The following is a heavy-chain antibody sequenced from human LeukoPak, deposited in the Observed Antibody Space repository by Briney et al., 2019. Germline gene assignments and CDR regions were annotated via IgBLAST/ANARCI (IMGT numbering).Heavy chain of an antibody. D-gene: IGHD3-9*01. CDR1: GFTFSSYA. V-gene: IGHV3-30*04. CDR3: ARGMARIRYFDWKYYYVDV. Sequence: PGGSLRLSCAASGFTFSSYAMHWVRQAPGKGLEWVAVISYDGSNKYYADSVKGRFTISRDNSKNTLYLQMNSLRAEDTAVYYCARGMARIRYFDWKYYYVDVWGKGTTVTVSS. J-gene: IGHJ6*03. CDR2: ISYDGSNK.